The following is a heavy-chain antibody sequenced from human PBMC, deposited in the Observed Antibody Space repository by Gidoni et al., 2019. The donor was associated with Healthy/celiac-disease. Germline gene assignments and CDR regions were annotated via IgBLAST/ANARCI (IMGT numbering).Heavy chain of an antibody. D-gene: IGHD2-2*01. Sequence: EVPLAQSGAEVKKPGESLQISCKGSGYSFTSYWIGWVRQMPGKGLEWMGIIYPGDSDTRYSPSFQGQVTISADKSISTAYLQWSSLKASDTAMYYCARLTGAYCSSTSCQSNYYGMDVWGQGTTVTVSS. CDR3: ARLTGAYCSSTSCQSNYYGMDV. CDR1: GYSFTSYW. J-gene: IGHJ6*02. V-gene: IGHV5-51*01. CDR2: IYPGDSDT.